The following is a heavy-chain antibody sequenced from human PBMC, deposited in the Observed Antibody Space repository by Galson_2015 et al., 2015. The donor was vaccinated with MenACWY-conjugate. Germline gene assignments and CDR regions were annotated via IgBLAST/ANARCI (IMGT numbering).Heavy chain of an antibody. D-gene: IGHD3-22*01. CDR3: ASAQYYYDSSGYQKYYFDY. CDR1: GFTFSSYS. J-gene: IGHJ4*02. Sequence: SLRLSCAASGFTFSSYSMNWVRQAPGKGLEWVSSISSSSSYIYYADSVKGRFTISRDNAKNSLYLQMNSLRAEDTAVYYCASAQYYYDSSGYQKYYFDYWGQGTLVTVSS. V-gene: IGHV3-21*01. CDR2: ISSSSSYI.